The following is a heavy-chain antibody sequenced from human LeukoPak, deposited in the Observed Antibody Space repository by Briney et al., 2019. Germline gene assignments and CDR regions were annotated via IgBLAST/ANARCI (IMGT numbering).Heavy chain of an antibody. CDR1: GYTFTSCG. CDR2: ISAYNGNT. Sequence: GASVKVSCKASGYTFTSCGISWVRQAPGQGLEWMGWISAYNGNTNYAQKLQGRVTMTTDTSTSTAYMELRSLRSDDTAVYYCARALITIFGVVITGYYGMDVWGQGTTVTVSS. V-gene: IGHV1-18*01. D-gene: IGHD3-3*01. J-gene: IGHJ6*02. CDR3: ARALITIFGVVITGYYGMDV.